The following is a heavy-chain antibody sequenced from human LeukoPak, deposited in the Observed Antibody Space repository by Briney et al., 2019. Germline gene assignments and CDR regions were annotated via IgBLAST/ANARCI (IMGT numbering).Heavy chain of an antibody. CDR2: IYYSGST. CDR1: GGSISSSSYY. Sequence: KSSETLSLTCTVSGGSISSSSYYWGWIRQPPGKGLEWIGSIYYSGSTYYNPSLKSRVTISVDTSKNQFSLKLSSVTAADTAVYYCARGPSGGLYGDSIFDYWGQGTLVTVSS. CDR3: ARGPSGGLYGDSIFDY. V-gene: IGHV4-39*07. J-gene: IGHJ4*02. D-gene: IGHD4-17*01.